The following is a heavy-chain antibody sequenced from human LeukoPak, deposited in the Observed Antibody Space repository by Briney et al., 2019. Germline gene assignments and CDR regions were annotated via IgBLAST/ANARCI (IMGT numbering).Heavy chain of an antibody. CDR1: GGSIISYY. J-gene: IGHJ6*03. Sequence: PSETLSLTCTVSGGSIISYYWSWIRQPPGKGLEWIGYMYYGGTTNYNPSLKSRVTISADTSKNQLSLKLRSVSGADTAVYYCAIQEMATIFYYMDVWGKGTTVTVSS. D-gene: IGHD5-24*01. CDR3: AIQEMATIFYYMDV. V-gene: IGHV4-59*08. CDR2: MYYGGTT.